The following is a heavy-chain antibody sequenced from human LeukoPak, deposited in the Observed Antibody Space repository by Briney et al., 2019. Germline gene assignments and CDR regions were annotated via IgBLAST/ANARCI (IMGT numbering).Heavy chain of an antibody. CDR2: IYYSGST. CDR3: ARASLITIFGVVIIEYFDY. V-gene: IGHV4-59*01. CDR1: GGSISSYY. D-gene: IGHD3-3*01. Sequence: SETLSLTCTVSGGSISSYYWSWIRQPPEKGLEWIGYIYYSGSTNYNPSLKSRVTISVDTSKNQFSLKLSSVTAADTAVYYCARASLITIFGVVIIEYFDYWGQGTLVTVSS. J-gene: IGHJ4*02.